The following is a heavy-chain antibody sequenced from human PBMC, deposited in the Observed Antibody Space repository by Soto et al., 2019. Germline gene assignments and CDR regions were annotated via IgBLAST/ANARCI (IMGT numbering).Heavy chain of an antibody. CDR3: ARGLITMVRGVPNWFDP. CDR2: IYYSGST. Sequence: SETLSLTCTVSGGSISSGDYYWSWIRQPPGKGLEWIGYIYYSGSTYYNPSLKSRVTISVDTSKNQFSLKLSSVTAADTAVYYCARGLITMVRGVPNWFDPWGQGTLVTVSS. J-gene: IGHJ5*02. V-gene: IGHV4-30-4*01. CDR1: GGSISSGDYY. D-gene: IGHD3-10*01.